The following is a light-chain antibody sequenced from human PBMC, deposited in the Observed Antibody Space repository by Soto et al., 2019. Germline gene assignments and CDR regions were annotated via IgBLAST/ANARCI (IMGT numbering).Light chain of an antibody. Sequence: ELLMTQSPAPLSVSPGEGVTLSCRANQGIGDTLAWYQHKPGQTPRLLIYDTSTRATGVPARFSGSGSGTDFTLTISSLEPEDFAVYYCQQRSDWPTFGQVTKVDI. CDR2: DTS. V-gene: IGKV3D-11*01. CDR3: QQRSDWPT. CDR1: QGIGDT. J-gene: IGKJ1*01.